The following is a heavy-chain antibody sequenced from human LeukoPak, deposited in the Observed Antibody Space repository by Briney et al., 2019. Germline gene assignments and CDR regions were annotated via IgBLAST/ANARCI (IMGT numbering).Heavy chain of an antibody. V-gene: IGHV1-2*02. D-gene: IGHD2-15*01. CDR2: INPNSGGT. CDR3: ARSPEYCNGGTCYLVY. CDR1: GYTFTAYY. J-gene: IGHJ4*02. Sequence: EASVKVSCKASGYTFTAYYIHWVRQAPGQGLEWMGWINPNSGGTNYAQKFQGRVTMTGDTSISTAYMELGRLSSDDTAVYYCARSPEYCNGGTCYLVYWGQGTLVTVSS.